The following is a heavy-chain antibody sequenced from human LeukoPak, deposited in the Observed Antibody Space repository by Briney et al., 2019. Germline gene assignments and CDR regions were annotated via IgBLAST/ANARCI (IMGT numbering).Heavy chain of an antibody. CDR3: AIAAAGSGGMDV. J-gene: IGHJ6*02. D-gene: IGHD6-13*01. Sequence: GASVTVSCKASGYTFTVYYMHWVRQAPGQGLEWMGWINPNSGGTNYAQKFQGRVTMTRDTSISTAYMELSRLRSDDTAVYYCAIAAAGSGGMDVWGQGTTVTVSS. CDR1: GYTFTVYY. V-gene: IGHV1-2*02. CDR2: INPNSGGT.